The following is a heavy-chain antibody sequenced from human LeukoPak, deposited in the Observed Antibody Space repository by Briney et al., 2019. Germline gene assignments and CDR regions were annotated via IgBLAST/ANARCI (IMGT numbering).Heavy chain of an antibody. J-gene: IGHJ3*02. CDR2: IYYSGST. CDR1: GGSISSYY. CDR3: ARDGVQLWPDAFDI. D-gene: IGHD5-18*01. V-gene: IGHV4-59*01. Sequence: SETLSLTCTVPGGSISSYYWSWIRQPPGKGLEWVGYIYYSGSTNYNPSLKSRVTISVDTSKTQFSLKLSSVTAADTAVYYCARDGVQLWPDAFDIWGQGTMVTVSS.